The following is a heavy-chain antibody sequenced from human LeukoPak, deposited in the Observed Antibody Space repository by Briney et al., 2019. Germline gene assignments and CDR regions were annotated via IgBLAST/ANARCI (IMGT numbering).Heavy chain of an antibody. CDR3: ARRGSWSLAH. Sequence: ASETLSLTCTVSGGSISSSSYYWGWIRQPPGKGLEWIGEINHSGSTNYNPSLKSRVTISVDTSKNQFSLKLSSVTAADTAVYYCARRGSWSLAHWGRGTLVTVSS. CDR1: GGSISSSSYY. D-gene: IGHD6-13*01. J-gene: IGHJ4*02. V-gene: IGHV4-39*07. CDR2: INHSGST.